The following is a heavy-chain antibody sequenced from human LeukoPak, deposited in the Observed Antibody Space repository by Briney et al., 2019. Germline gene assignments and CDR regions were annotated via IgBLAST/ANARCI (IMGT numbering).Heavy chain of an antibody. J-gene: IGHJ4*02. CDR3: ARNKKGDRYTYGHDY. D-gene: IGHD5-18*01. V-gene: IGHV3-48*03. CDR1: GFTFSSYE. CDR2: ISSSGNTI. Sequence: GGSLRLSCAASGFTFSSYEMNWVRKAPGKGLEWVSYISSSGNTIYYADSVKGRFTISRDNAKNSLYLQMNSLRAEDTAVYYCARNKKGDRYTYGHDYWGQGTLVTVSS.